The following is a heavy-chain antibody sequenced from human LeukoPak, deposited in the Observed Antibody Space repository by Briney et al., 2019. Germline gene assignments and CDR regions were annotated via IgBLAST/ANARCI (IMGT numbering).Heavy chain of an antibody. Sequence: VGSLRLSCAASGFSFSGYGICWVRQAPGEGLECVSVISGSGGSTDYADSVKGRFTISRDNSKNTLYLHMNSLRAEDTAVYYCASRESRFFQHWGQGTLVSVSA. D-gene: IGHD3-10*01. V-gene: IGHV3-23*01. J-gene: IGHJ1*01. CDR1: GFSFSGYG. CDR3: ASRESRFFQH. CDR2: ISGSGGST.